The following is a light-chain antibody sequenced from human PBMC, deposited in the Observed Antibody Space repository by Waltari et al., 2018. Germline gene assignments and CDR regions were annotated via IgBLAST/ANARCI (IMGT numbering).Light chain of an antibody. CDR3: NSYTSSTNVV. CDR1: SGDVGAHNY. CDR2: DVS. J-gene: IGLJ2*01. Sequence: QSVLTQSASVSGSPGQSITISCTGTSGDVGAHNYVSWYQQHPGKAPQLIIYDVSKRPSGVSNRISASKSGNTASLTISGLQAEDEAHYYCNSYTSSTNVVFGGGTKLTVL. V-gene: IGLV2-14*03.